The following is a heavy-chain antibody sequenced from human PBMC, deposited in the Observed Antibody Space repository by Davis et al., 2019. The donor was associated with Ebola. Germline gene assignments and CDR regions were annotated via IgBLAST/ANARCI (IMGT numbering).Heavy chain of an antibody. V-gene: IGHV1-8*01. D-gene: IGHD5-12*01. CDR2: MNPNSGNT. CDR1: RYTFPSYD. Sequence: ASVTVSCQASRYTFPSYDINWVRQATGQGPEWMGWMNPNSGNTGYVQQFQGRVIMTRDTSTTTAYMELNSLRSEDTALDYCTTPGGQDSGYDVFDIWGQGTMVTVSS. J-gene: IGHJ3*02. CDR3: TTPGGQDSGYDVFDI.